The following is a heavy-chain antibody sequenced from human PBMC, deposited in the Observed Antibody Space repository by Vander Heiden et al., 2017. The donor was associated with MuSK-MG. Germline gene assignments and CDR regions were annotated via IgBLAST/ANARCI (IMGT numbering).Heavy chain of an antibody. D-gene: IGHD4-17*01. V-gene: IGHV3-33*01. Sequence: QVQLVESGGGVVQPGRSLRLSCAASGFSFSSYGMHGVRQAPGKGLEWVAVIWYDRSTKYYADSVKGRFTISRDNSENTLYLQMNSLRAEDTAVYYCARNGDRRYFYYYMDVWGKGTTVTVSS. CDR3: ARNGDRRYFYYYMDV. CDR2: IWYDRSTK. J-gene: IGHJ6*03. CDR1: GFSFSSYG.